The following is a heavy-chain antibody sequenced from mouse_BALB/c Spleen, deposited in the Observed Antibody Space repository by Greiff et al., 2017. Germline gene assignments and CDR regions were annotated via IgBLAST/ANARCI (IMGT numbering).Heavy chain of an antibody. Sequence: QVQLQQPGAELVKPGASVKLSCKASGYTFTSYWMHWVKQRPGQGLEWIGYINPSNSRTNYNEKFKGKATLTVDKSSSTAYMQLSSLTSEDAAVYNGASEYDGYGLAYWGQGTPVTVSA. V-gene: IGHV1S81*02. D-gene: IGHD2-4*01. CDR2: INPSNSRT. CDR1: GYTFTSYW. J-gene: IGHJ3*01. CDR3: ASEYDGYGLAY.